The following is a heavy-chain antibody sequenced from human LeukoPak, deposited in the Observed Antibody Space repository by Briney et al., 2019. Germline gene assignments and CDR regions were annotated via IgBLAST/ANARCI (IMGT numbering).Heavy chain of an antibody. CDR2: ISGNGGST. CDR3: AKGFVVVVSATQSSWFDP. D-gene: IGHD2-15*01. V-gene: IGHV3-23*01. CDR1: GFTFSSYG. J-gene: IGHJ5*02. Sequence: SGGSLRLSCAASGFTFSSYGMHWVRQAPGKGLEWVSTISGNGGSTSYSDSVKGRFTISRDNSKNTLYLQMNSLRAEDTAVYYCAKGFVVVVSATQSSWFDPWGQGTLVTVSS.